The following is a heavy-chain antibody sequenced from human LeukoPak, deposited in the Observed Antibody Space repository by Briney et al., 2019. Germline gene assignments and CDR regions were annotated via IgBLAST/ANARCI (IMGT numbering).Heavy chain of an antibody. CDR2: INPNSGGT. Sequence: ASVKVSCKASGYTFTSYFMHWVRQAPGQGLEWMGWINPNSGGTNYAQKFQGRVTMTRDTSISTAYMELSRLRSGDTAVYYCARASETDYGDYVHWFHYMDVWGKGTTVTISS. V-gene: IGHV1-2*02. CDR3: ARASETDYGDYVHWFHYMDV. CDR1: GYTFTSYF. D-gene: IGHD4-17*01. J-gene: IGHJ6*03.